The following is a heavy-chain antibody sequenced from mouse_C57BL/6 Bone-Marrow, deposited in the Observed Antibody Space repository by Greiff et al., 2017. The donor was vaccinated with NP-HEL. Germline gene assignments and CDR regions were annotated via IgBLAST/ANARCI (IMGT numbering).Heavy chain of an antibody. J-gene: IGHJ4*01. V-gene: IGHV5-4*01. CDR2: ISDGGRYT. CDR1: GFTFSSYA. CDR3: ARERGPNAMDY. Sequence: EVKLMESGGGLVKPGGSLKLSCAASGFTFSSYAMSWVRQTPEKRLEWVATISDGGRYTYSPDNVKGRFTISRDNAKNNLYLQMSHLKSEDTAMYDCARERGPNAMDYGGQGTSVTVSA.